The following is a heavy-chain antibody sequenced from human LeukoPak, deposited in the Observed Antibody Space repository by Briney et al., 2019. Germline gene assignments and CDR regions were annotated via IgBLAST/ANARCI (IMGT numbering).Heavy chain of an antibody. CDR3: AGFYQLLFSSDWFDP. CDR2: INHSGST. Sequence: SETLSLTCAVYGGSFSGYYWSWIRQPPGKGLEWIWEINHSGSTNYNPSLKSRVTISVDTSKNQFSLKLSSVTAADTAVYYCAGFYQLLFSSDWFDPWGQGTLVTVSS. V-gene: IGHV4-34*01. CDR1: GGSFSGYY. D-gene: IGHD2-2*01. J-gene: IGHJ5*02.